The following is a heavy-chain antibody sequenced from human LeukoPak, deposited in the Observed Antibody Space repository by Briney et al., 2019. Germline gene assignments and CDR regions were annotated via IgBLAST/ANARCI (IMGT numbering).Heavy chain of an antibody. J-gene: IGHJ4*02. D-gene: IGHD3-3*01. Sequence: ASVKVSCKASGYTFTSYDINWVRQAPGQGLEWMGWISAYNGNTNYAQKLQGRVTMTTDTSTSTAYMELRSLRSDDTAVYYCARVFGVVIAYEYYFDYWGQGTLVTVSS. CDR3: ARVFGVVIAYEYYFDY. V-gene: IGHV1-18*01. CDR2: ISAYNGNT. CDR1: GYTFTSYD.